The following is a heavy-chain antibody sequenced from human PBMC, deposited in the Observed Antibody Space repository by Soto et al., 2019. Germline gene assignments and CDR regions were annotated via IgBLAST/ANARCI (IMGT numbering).Heavy chain of an antibody. J-gene: IGHJ4*02. D-gene: IGHD2-15*01. V-gene: IGHV1-8*01. CDR3: ARGSSATGYCSGGSCYEVDY. CDR1: GYTFTSYD. Sequence: QVPLVQSGAEVKKPGASVKVSCKASGYTFTSYDINWVRQATGQGLEWMGWMNPNSGNTGYAQKVQGRVTRTRNTSLSTTYMELSSLRSEDTAVYYCARGSSATGYCSGGSCYEVDYWGQGTLVTVSS. CDR2: MNPNSGNT.